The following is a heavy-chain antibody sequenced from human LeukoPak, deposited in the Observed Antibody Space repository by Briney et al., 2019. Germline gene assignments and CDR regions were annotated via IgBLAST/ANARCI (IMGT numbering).Heavy chain of an antibody. CDR2: IDYSGST. CDR1: GVSLSSYY. J-gene: IGHJ3*02. Sequence: PSETLSLTCTVSGVSLSSYYWSGMRPPPRRGLEWVGYIDYSGSTTSNPSLKSRVTMSVDTSKNPFSLVLTSVTAADTAVYYFARHVAYSLDAFDIWGLGTMVTVSS. CDR3: ARHVAYSLDAFDI. V-gene: IGHV4-59*08. D-gene: IGHD2-21*01.